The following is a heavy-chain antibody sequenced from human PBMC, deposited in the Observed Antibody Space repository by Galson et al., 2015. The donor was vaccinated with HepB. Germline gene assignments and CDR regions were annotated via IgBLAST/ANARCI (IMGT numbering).Heavy chain of an antibody. D-gene: IGHD6-13*01. J-gene: IGHJ5*02. Sequence: SLRLSCAASGFTFSSHGMHWVRQAPGKGLEWVAVISYDGSNKYYADSVKGRFTISRDNSKNTLYLQMNSLRAEDTAVYYCAKDRFRSVYSSSWYSGFDPWGQGTLVTVSS. V-gene: IGHV3-30*18. CDR3: AKDRFRSVYSSSWYSGFDP. CDR1: GFTFSSHG. CDR2: ISYDGSNK.